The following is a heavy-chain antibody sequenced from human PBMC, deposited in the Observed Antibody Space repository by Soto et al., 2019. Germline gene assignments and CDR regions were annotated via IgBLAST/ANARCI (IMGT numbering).Heavy chain of an antibody. CDR1: GASFSGYQ. Sequence: SETLSLTCAVYGASFSGYQWTWIRQTPGKGLEWIGYINYSGNTYYNPSLKSRVTISVDTSKNQFSLKLSSVTAADTAVYYCAGTIVVVTANYFYYYGMDVWGQGTTVTVSS. CDR3: AGTIVVVTANYFYYYGMDV. V-gene: IGHV4-34*09. CDR2: INYSGNT. J-gene: IGHJ6*02. D-gene: IGHD2-21*02.